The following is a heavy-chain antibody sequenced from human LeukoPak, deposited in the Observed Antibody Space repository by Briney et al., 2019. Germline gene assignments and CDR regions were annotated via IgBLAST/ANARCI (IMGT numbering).Heavy chain of an antibody. CDR2: IYYSGST. V-gene: IGHV4-59*08. Sequence: PSETLSLTCTVSGGSISSYYWSWIRQPPGKGLEGIGYIYYSGSTNYNPSLKSRVTISVDTSKNQFSLKLSSVTAADTAVYYCARRVRGAARWFDPWGQGTLVTVSS. J-gene: IGHJ5*02. CDR1: GGSISSYY. D-gene: IGHD3-10*01. CDR3: ARRVRGAARWFDP.